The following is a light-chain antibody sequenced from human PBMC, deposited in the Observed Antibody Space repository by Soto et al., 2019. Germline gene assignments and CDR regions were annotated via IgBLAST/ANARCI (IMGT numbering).Light chain of an antibody. V-gene: IGKV3-20*01. J-gene: IGKJ5*01. Sequence: IVLTQSPGTLSLSPGERATLSCRASQSVSNNYLAWYQQKPGQAPRLLIYGASNRATGIPDRFSGSGSGTDFTLTISRLEPEDFAVYFCQQYSDLPMTFGQGTRLEIK. CDR2: GAS. CDR1: QSVSNNY. CDR3: QQYSDLPMT.